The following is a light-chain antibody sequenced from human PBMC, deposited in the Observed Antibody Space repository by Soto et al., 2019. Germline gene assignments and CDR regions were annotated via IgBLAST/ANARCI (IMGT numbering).Light chain of an antibody. CDR3: QQYNSYSWT. CDR1: QTISSW. V-gene: IGKV1-5*03. J-gene: IGKJ1*01. CDR2: KAS. Sequence: DIQMTQSPSTLSGSVGDRVTITCRASQTISSWLAWYQQKPGKAPKLLIYKASTLKSGVPSRFSGSGSGTEFTLTISSLQPDDFATYYCQQYNSYSWTFDQGTKVEIK.